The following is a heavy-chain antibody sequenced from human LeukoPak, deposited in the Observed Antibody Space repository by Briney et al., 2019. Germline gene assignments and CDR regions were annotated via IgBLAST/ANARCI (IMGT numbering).Heavy chain of an antibody. D-gene: IGHD6-6*01. J-gene: IGHJ4*02. V-gene: IGHV3-20*04. CDR2: INWNGGST. CDR3: ARVYRSSSGYCFDY. CDR1: GFTFDDYG. Sequence: PGGSLRLSCAASGFTFDDYGMSSVRQAPGNGLESGSGINWNGGSTGYADSVKGRFTISRDNAKNSLYLQMNSLRAEDTAVYYCARVYRSSSGYCFDYWGQGTLVTVSS.